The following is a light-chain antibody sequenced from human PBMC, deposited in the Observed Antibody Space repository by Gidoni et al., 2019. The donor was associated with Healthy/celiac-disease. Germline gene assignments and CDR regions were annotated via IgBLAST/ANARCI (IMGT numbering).Light chain of an antibody. CDR1: QSISSY. V-gene: IGKV1-39*01. Sequence: DIQLPQSPSSLSASVGDRVPITCRASQSISSYLNWYQQKPGKAPKLLIYAASSLQSGVPSRFSGSGSGTDFTLTISSLQPEDFATYYCQQSYSIPLTFGGGTKVEIK. CDR2: AAS. J-gene: IGKJ4*01. CDR3: QQSYSIPLT.